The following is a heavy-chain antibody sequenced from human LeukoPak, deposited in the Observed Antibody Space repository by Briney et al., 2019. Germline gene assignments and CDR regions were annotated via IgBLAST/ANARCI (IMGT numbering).Heavy chain of an antibody. Sequence: RGSLRLSCSATGFTFSHYAMYWVRQAPGKGLECVSAITSNGGSTYYADSVKGRFTISRDNSKNTLYLQMSSLRPEDTAVYYCVKGHCSSTSCYVDYWGQGTLVTVSS. V-gene: IGHV3-64D*09. CDR2: ITSNGGST. CDR1: GFTFSHYA. D-gene: IGHD2-2*01. J-gene: IGHJ4*02. CDR3: VKGHCSSTSCYVDY.